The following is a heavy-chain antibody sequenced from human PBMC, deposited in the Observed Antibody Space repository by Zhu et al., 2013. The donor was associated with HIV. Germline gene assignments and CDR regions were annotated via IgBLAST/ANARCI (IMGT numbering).Heavy chain of an antibody. J-gene: IGHJ6*02. V-gene: IGHV1-69*12. CDR3: GGRHSGTSYYYYGMDV. Sequence: QVQLVQSGAEVKKPGSSVKVSCKASGGTFSSYAISWVRQAPGQGLEWMGGIIPIFGTANYAQKFQGRVTITADESTSTAYMELSSLRSEDTAVYYCGGRHSGTSYYYYGMDVWGQGTTVTVSS. D-gene: IGHD6-19*01. CDR2: IIPIFGTA. CDR1: GGTFSSYA.